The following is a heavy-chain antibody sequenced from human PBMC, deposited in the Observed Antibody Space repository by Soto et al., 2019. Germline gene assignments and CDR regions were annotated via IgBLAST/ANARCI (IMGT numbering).Heavy chain of an antibody. CDR2: FDPEDGET. Sequence: ASAKVSCKASGYTFTSYGISWVRQAPGKGLEWMGGFDPEDGETIYAQKFQGRVTMTEDTSTDTAYMELSSLRSEDTAVYYCATDMKFRAWNYRDYWGQGTLVTVSS. J-gene: IGHJ4*02. CDR1: GYTFTSYG. V-gene: IGHV1-24*01. D-gene: IGHD3-10*01. CDR3: ATDMKFRAWNYRDY.